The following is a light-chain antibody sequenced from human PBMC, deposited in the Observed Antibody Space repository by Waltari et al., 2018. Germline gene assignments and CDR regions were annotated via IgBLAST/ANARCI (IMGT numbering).Light chain of an antibody. CDR3: QHYLRLPVT. J-gene: IGKJ1*01. CDR1: QSVSRA. Sequence: EIVLTQSPDTLSLSLGERATVSCRASQSVSRALAWYQQKPGQAPRLLIYGASTRATGIPYRFSGSGSGTDFSLTISRLEPDDFAVYYCQHYLRLPVTFGQGTTVEI. V-gene: IGKV3-20*01. CDR2: GAS.